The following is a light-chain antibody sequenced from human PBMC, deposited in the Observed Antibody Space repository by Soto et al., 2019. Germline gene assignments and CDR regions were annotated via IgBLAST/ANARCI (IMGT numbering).Light chain of an antibody. Sequence: EVVMTQSPATLSVSPGERATLSCKASQSVRINLVWYLQKPGQAPRPIIYDATTRATGIPVRFSGSGSGTEFTLTISSLQSEDVGVYYCQQYDNWPPKTFGGGTKVEVK. V-gene: IGKV3-15*01. CDR1: QSVRIN. CDR2: DAT. J-gene: IGKJ4*01. CDR3: QQYDNWPPKT.